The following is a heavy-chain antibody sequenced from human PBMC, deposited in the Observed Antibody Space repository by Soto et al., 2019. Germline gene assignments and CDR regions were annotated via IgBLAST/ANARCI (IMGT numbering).Heavy chain of an antibody. CDR2: ISYDGSNK. CDR1: GFTFSSYG. V-gene: IGHV3-30*18. CDR3: AKDRTLH. Sequence: GGSLRLSCAASGFTFSSYGMHWVRQAPGKGLEWVAVISYDGSNKYYADSVKGRFTISRDNSKNTLYLQMNSLRAEDTAVYYCAKDRTLHWGQGTLVTVSS. J-gene: IGHJ4*02.